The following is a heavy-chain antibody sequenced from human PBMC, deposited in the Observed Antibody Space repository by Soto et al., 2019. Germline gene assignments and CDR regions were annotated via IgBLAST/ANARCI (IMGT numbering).Heavy chain of an antibody. CDR3: ARGRSLNRGGDCYAIDY. Sequence: QVQLVQSGAEVKKPGSSVKVSCKASGGTFSSYAISWVRQAPGQGLEWMGGIIPIFGTANYAQKFQGRVTITADKSTSTAYMELSSLRSEDTAVYYCARGRSLNRGGDCYAIDYWGQGTLVTVSS. CDR1: GGTFSSYA. V-gene: IGHV1-69*06. CDR2: IIPIFGTA. D-gene: IGHD2-21*02. J-gene: IGHJ4*02.